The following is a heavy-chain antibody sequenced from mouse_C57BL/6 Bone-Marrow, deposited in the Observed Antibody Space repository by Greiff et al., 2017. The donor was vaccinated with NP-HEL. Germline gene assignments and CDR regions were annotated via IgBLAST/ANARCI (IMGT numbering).Heavy chain of an antibody. CDR2: IYPGSGST. V-gene: IGHV1-55*01. CDR1: GYTFTSYW. Sequence: QVQLQQPGAELVKPGASVKMSCKASGYTFTSYWITWVKQRPGQGLEWIGDIYPGSGSTNYNEKFKSKATLTVDTSSSTAYMQLSSLTSEDSAVYDCARYVGATPYWYIDVWGRGTTVTVSS. D-gene: IGHD1-1*01. CDR3: ARYVGATPYWYIDV. J-gene: IGHJ1*03.